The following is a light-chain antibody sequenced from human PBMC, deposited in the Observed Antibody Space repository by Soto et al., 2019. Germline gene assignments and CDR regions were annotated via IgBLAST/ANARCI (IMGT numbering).Light chain of an antibody. J-gene: IGLJ1*01. V-gene: IGLV2-23*02. CDR3: CSFAGSTTLYV. Sequence: QSVLTQPASVSGSPGQSITISCTGTTXDVGSYNLVSWYQQHPGKAPKLMIYEVTKRPSGVSNRFSGSKSGNTASLTISGLQAEDEADYYCCSFAGSTTLYVFGTGTKVTVL. CDR2: EVT. CDR1: TXDVGSYNL.